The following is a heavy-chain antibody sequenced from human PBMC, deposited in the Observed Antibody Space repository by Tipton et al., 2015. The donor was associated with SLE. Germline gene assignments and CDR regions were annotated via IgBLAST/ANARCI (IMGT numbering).Heavy chain of an antibody. V-gene: IGHV3-23*01. D-gene: IGHD5-18*01. CDR2: ISGSGGST. CDR1: GFTFSSYA. Sequence: GSLRLSCAASGFTFSSYAMSWVRQAPGRGLEWVSAISGSGGSTYYADSVKGRFTISRDNSKNTLYLQMNSLRAEDTAVYYCAKDGIQLWLYYFDYWGQGTLVTVSS. J-gene: IGHJ4*02. CDR3: AKDGIQLWLYYFDY.